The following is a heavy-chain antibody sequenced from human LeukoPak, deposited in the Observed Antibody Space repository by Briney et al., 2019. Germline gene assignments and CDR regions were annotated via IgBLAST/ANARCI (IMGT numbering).Heavy chain of an antibody. CDR1: GFTFSSYS. J-gene: IGHJ4*02. CDR3: ARGPPHDS. CDR2: ISASSNYI. Sequence: PGGSLRLSCAASGFTFSSYSMNWVSQAPGKGLEWVSSISASSNYIYYADSLKGRFTISRDNTRNSLYLQMNSLRAEDTAVYYCARGPPHDSWGRGTLVTVSS. V-gene: IGHV3-21*01.